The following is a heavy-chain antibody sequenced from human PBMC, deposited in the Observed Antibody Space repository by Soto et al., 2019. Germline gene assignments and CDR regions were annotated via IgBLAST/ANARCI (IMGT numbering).Heavy chain of an antibody. CDR3: ARDRGGALDS. V-gene: IGHV3-23*01. J-gene: IGHJ4*02. D-gene: IGHD2-15*01. CDR1: GFTFNTFA. CDR2: LSGSGSLS. Sequence: EVLLLESGGGLVQPGGSLRLSCAASGFTFNTFAMTWVRQAPGKGLEWVSALSGSGSLSYYADSVKGRFTISRDNSKNTMYLQMNNLRGDETAVYFFARDRGGALDSWGQGTLVTVSS.